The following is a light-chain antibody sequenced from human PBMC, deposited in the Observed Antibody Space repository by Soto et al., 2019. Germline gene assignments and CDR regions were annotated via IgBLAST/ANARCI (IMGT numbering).Light chain of an antibody. CDR3: QQYYATPFT. V-gene: IGKV4-1*01. Sequence: DIVMTQSPDSLTVSLGERATINCMSSQTVLYSSNNKNYLAWYQQKPGQPPKLLIHWASTRESGVPDRFSGSGSGTDFTLTISSLQAEDVAVYYCQQYYATPFTCGPGTKVDIK. CDR2: WAS. J-gene: IGKJ3*01. CDR1: QTVLYSSNNKNY.